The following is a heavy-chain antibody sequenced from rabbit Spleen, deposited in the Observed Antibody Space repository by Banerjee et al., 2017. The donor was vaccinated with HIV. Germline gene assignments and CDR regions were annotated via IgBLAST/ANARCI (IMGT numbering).Heavy chain of an antibody. CDR3: ARNYVNAFDP. Sequence: QSLEESGGDLVKPGASLTLTCTASGFSFSSNWICWVRQAPGKGLEWIACIDTNDGDTDYANWPKGRFTISKTSSTTVTLQMTSLIAADTATYFCARNYVNAFDPWGPGTLVTVS. CDR1: GFSFSSNW. D-gene: IGHD1-1*01. CDR2: IDTNDGDT. V-gene: IGHV1S40*01. J-gene: IGHJ2*01.